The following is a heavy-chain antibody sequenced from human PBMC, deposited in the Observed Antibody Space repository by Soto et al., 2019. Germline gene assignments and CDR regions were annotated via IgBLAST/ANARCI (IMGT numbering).Heavy chain of an antibody. Sequence: CLTCTVSGGSVSSGSYYWSWIRQPPGKGLAWIGYIYYSGSTNYNPSLKSRVTISVDTSKNQFSLKLSSVTAADTAVYYCARDARDYYYYYGMDVWGQGTTVTVSS. CDR3: ARDARDYYYYYGMDV. V-gene: IGHV4-61*01. J-gene: IGHJ6*02. CDR2: IYYSGST. CDR1: GGSVSSGSYY.